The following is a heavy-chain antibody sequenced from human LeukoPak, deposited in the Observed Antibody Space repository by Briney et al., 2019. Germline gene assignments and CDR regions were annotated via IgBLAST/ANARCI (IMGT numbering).Heavy chain of an antibody. D-gene: IGHD2-15*01. CDR3: ARVRSTPLYYYGMDV. CDR1: GFTFSDYY. Sequence: GGSLRLSCAASGFTFSDYYMSWIRQAPGKGLEWVSYISSSGSTIYYADSVKGRFTISRDNAKNSLYLQMNSLRAEDTAVYYCARVRSTPLYYYGMDVWGKGTTVTVSS. J-gene: IGHJ6*04. CDR2: ISSSGSTI. V-gene: IGHV3-11*01.